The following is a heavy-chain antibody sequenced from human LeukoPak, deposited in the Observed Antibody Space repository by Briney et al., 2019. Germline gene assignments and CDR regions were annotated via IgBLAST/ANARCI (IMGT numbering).Heavy chain of an antibody. D-gene: IGHD3-3*01. Sequence: SETLSLTCVVSGGSVSGYYWGWIRQPPGKGLEWIGCIYYSGSTYYNPSLKSRVTISVDTSKNQFSLKLNSVTAADTAVYYCARGVERIFGVVNWFDPWGQGTPVTVSS. CDR3: ARGVERIFGVVNWFDP. V-gene: IGHV4-30-4*08. CDR1: GGSVSGYY. CDR2: IYYSGST. J-gene: IGHJ5*02.